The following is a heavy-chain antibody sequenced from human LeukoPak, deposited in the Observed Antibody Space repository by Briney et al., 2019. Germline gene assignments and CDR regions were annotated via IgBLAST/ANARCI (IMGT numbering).Heavy chain of an antibody. J-gene: IGHJ4*02. Sequence: GASVKVSCKASGYTFTSYDINWVRQATGQGLEWMGWMNPNSGNTGYAQKFQGRVTITRNTSISTAYMELSSLRSEDTAVYYCVRELRYYDSGGPNYTWDYWGQGTLVTVSS. CDR2: MNPNSGNT. V-gene: IGHV1-8*03. CDR3: VRELRYYDSGGPNYTWDY. CDR1: GYTFTSYD. D-gene: IGHD3-22*01.